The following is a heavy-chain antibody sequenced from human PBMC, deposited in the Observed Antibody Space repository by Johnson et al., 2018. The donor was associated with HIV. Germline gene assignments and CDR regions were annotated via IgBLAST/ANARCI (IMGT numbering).Heavy chain of an antibody. CDR2: IWYDGSNE. J-gene: IGHJ3*02. CDR1: GFTFSSYV. CDR3: ARERTTGAFDI. D-gene: IGHD1-14*01. Sequence: QVQLVESGGGVVQPGRSLRLSCAASGFTFSSYVMHWVRQAPGKGLEWVAVIWYDGSNEYYADSVKGRFTLSRDNSKNTLNLQINSLSAEDTAMYYCARERTTGAFDIWGQGTMVTVSS. V-gene: IGHV3-30*19.